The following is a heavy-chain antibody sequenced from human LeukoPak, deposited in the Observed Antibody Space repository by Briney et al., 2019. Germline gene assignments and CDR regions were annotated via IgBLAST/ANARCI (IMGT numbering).Heavy chain of an antibody. Sequence: GGSLRLSCAASGFTFSNHYMNWVRQAPGKGLEWLSYISSSSSTIHYADSVKGRFTISRDNAKNSLYLQMNSLRDEDTAVYYCARVAPRGLVLSDYWGQGTLVTVSS. CDR1: GFTFSNHY. CDR3: ARVAPRGLVLSDY. D-gene: IGHD3-16*02. CDR2: ISSSSSTI. J-gene: IGHJ4*02. V-gene: IGHV3-48*02.